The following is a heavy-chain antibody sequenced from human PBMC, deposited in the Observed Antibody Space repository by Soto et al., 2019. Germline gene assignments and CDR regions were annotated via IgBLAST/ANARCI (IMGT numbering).Heavy chain of an antibody. Sequence: SETLSLTCTVSGGSISSYYWSWIRQPAGKGPEWIGRIYTSGSTNYNPSLKSRVTMSVDTSKNQFSLKLSSVTAADTAVYYCAREGIAVAGKDFGYWSQGTLVTVSS. CDR1: GGSISSYY. V-gene: IGHV4-4*07. J-gene: IGHJ4*02. D-gene: IGHD6-19*01. CDR3: AREGIAVAGKDFGY. CDR2: IYTSGST.